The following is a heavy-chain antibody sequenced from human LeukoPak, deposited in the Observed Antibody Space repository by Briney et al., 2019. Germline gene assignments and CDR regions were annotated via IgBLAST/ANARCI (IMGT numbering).Heavy chain of an antibody. V-gene: IGHV4-34*01. D-gene: IGHD6-19*01. CDR1: GGSFSGYY. CDR2: INHSGST. CDR3: ARGRFGSSGWRTAFDY. J-gene: IGHJ4*02. Sequence: SETLSLTCAVYGGSFSGYYWSWIRQPPGKGLEWIGEINHSGSTDYNPSLKSRVTISVDTSKNQFSLKLSSVTAADTAVYCCARGRFGSSGWRTAFDYWGQGTLVTVSS.